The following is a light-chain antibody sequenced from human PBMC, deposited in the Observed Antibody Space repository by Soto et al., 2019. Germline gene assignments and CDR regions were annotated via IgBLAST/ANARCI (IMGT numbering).Light chain of an antibody. Sequence: QSALTQPASVSGSPGQSITISCTGTSSDVGASNYVSWYQQYPGMAPKLMIYDVSNRPSGVSNRFSGSKSGNTASLTISGLQAEDGADYYCASYTISSTPLYVFGTGTKLTVL. CDR3: ASYTISSTPLYV. CDR2: DVS. J-gene: IGLJ1*01. CDR1: SSDVGASNY. V-gene: IGLV2-14*01.